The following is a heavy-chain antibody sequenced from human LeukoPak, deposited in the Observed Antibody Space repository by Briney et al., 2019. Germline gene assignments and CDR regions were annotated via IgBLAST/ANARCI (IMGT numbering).Heavy chain of an antibody. D-gene: IGHD3-22*01. Sequence: SETLSLTCAVYGGSFSGYYWSWIRQPPGKGLEWIGEINHSGSTNYNPSLKSRVTISVDTSKNQFSLKLSSVTAADTAVYYCARFSRRLLLYYYGMDVWGQGTTVTVSS. CDR3: ARFSRRLLLYYYGMDV. V-gene: IGHV4-34*01. CDR2: INHSGST. J-gene: IGHJ6*02. CDR1: GGSFSGYY.